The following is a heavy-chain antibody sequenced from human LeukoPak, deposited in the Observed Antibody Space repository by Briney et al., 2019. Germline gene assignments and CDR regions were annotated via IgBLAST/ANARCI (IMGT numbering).Heavy chain of an antibody. CDR2: INPNNGGA. D-gene: IGHD6-13*01. J-gene: IGHJ4*02. CDR3: ARDGSLDF. CDR1: EYTFTGYY. V-gene: IGHV1-2*02. Sequence: ASVKDSCKASEYTFTGYYMHWVRQAPGQGLEWMGWINPNNGGANYAQKFQGRVTLTRDTSISTACMELSSLRSDDTAVYYCARDGSLDFWGQGTLVTVSS.